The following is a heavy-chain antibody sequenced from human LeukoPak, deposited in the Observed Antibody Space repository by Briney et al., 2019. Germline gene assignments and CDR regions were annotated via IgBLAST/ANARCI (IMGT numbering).Heavy chain of an antibody. V-gene: IGHV6-1*01. CDR1: GDSVFSNSS. D-gene: IGHD2-2*01. CDR2: TYYRSKWYN. J-gene: IGHJ5*02. Sequence: SQTLSLTFAISGDSVFSNSSWNWIRQSPSRGLEWLGRTYYRSKWYNDYAVSVRGRITVNPDTSKNQFSLHLNSVTPEDTAVYYCARGLTQYDCFDPWGQGILVTVSS. CDR3: ARGLTQYDCFDP.